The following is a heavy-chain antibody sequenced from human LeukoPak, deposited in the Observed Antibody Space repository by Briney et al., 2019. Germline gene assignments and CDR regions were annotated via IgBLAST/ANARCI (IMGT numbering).Heavy chain of an antibody. CDR1: GVSISSSSYY. Sequence: SETLSLTCTVSGVSISSSSYYWGWIRQPPGKGLEWIGSIYYSGSTYYNPSLKSRVTISVDTSKNQFSLKLSSVTAADTAVYSCAQDMVVAAPDVWGKGTTVTVSS. D-gene: IGHD2-15*01. J-gene: IGHJ6*04. CDR2: IYYSGST. V-gene: IGHV4-39*01. CDR3: AQDMVVAAPDV.